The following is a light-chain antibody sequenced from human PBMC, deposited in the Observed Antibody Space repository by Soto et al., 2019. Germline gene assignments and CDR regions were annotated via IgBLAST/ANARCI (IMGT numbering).Light chain of an antibody. V-gene: IGKV1-33*01. CDR2: DAS. CDR1: QDITNY. CDR3: QQYDNFPLT. Sequence: DIQMTQSPSSLSASVGDRVTITCQASQDITNYLNWYQQKPGKAPILLIYDASNLETGVPSRFSGSGSGTDFTFTINSLQPGDIATYYCQQYDNFPLTFGPGTKVDIK. J-gene: IGKJ3*01.